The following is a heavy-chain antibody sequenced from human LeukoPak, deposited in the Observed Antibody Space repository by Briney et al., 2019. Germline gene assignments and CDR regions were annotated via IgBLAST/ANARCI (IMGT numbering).Heavy chain of an antibody. J-gene: IGHJ4*02. V-gene: IGHV4-39*07. CDR3: AGEETYYYDGSGYFRDY. D-gene: IGHD3-22*01. Sequence: SETLSLTCTVSGVSISSSSSYWGWIRQPPGKGLEWIGSISYGGSTYYNPSLKSRVTISVGTSKNQFSLKLSSVTAADTAVYYCAGEETYYYDGSGYFRDYWGQGTLVTVSS. CDR2: ISYGGST. CDR1: GVSISSSSSY.